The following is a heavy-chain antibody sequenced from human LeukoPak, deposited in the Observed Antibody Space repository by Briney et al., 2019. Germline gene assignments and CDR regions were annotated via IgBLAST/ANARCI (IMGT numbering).Heavy chain of an antibody. D-gene: IGHD3-16*01. V-gene: IGHV3-21*04. J-gene: IGHJ6*01. CDR3: ARDGGSGIRYDNYIYYGMDV. Sequence: GGSLRLSCAASGFTFSSYSMNWVRQAPGKGLEWFSSISSSSSYIYYADSVKGRFTISRDNSKNTVDLQMDSLRVEDTAVYFCARDGGSGIRYDNYIYYGMDVWGQGTTVTVPS. CDR1: GFTFSSYS. CDR2: ISSSSSYI.